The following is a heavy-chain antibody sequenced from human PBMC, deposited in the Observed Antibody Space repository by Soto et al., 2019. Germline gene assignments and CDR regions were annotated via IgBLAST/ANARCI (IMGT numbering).Heavy chain of an antibody. CDR3: AHRTTTVTWWFDP. CDR2: IYWDDDT. D-gene: IGHD4-17*01. J-gene: IGHJ5*02. Sequence: QITLKESGPTLVTPTPTLTLTCTFSGFSLTTRGVGVGWIRQPPGKPLEWLALIYWDDDTRYSPSLKSRLAITKDTSKNQVVLTMSNIDPADTGTYFCAHRTTTVTWWFDPWGQGTLVTVSS. CDR1: GFSLTTRGVG. V-gene: IGHV2-5*02.